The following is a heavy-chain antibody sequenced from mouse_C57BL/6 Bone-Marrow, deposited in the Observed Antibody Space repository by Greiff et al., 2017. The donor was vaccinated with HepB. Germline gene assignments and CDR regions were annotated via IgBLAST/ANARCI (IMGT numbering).Heavy chain of an antibody. D-gene: IGHD1-1*01. CDR3: ARQGYGSSYDWYFDV. CDR2: ISSGGSYT. Sequence: VKLVESGGDLVKPGGSLKLSCAASGFTFSSYGMSWVRQTPDKRLEWVATISSGGSYTYYPDSVKGRFTISRDNAKNTLYLQMSSLKSEDTAMYYCARQGYGSSYDWYFDVWGTGTTVTVSS. V-gene: IGHV5-6*02. CDR1: GFTFSSYG. J-gene: IGHJ1*03.